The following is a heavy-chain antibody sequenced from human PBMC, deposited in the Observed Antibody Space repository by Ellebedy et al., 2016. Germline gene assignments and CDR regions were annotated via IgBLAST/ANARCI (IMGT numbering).Heavy chain of an antibody. CDR3: ARHVEMEWLLSPVYGMDV. Sequence: SETLSLTCTVSGGSISTSTYYWGWIRQPPGTGLEWLGYIYYTGSTNYNPSLKSRLTISVDTSKNQFSLKLSSVTAADTAVYYCARHVEMEWLLSPVYGMDVWGQGTTVTVSS. J-gene: IGHJ6*02. V-gene: IGHV4-61*05. CDR2: IYYTGST. D-gene: IGHD3-3*01. CDR1: GGSISTSTYY.